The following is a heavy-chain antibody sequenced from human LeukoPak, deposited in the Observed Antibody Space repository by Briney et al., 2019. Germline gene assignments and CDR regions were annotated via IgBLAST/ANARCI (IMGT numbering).Heavy chain of an antibody. V-gene: IGHV3-23*01. Sequence: HPGGSLRLSCVASGFTFNTYAMNWVRQAPGKGLEWVSTISGRDGSTYYPDSVKGRFTISRDNSKNTLYLQMSSLRVDDTAVYYCARVANDGSCYHSEYWGQGTLVTVSP. CDR1: GFTFNTYA. J-gene: IGHJ4*02. D-gene: IGHD3-22*01. CDR3: ARVANDGSCYHSEY. CDR2: ISGRDGST.